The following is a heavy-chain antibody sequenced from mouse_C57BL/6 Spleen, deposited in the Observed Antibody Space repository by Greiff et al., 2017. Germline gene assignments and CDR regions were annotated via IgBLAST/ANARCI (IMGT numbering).Heavy chain of an antibody. CDR3: ARLGYSNSCCFDY. V-gene: IGHV5-6*01. CDR2: ISSGGSYT. J-gene: IGHJ2*01. D-gene: IGHD2-5*01. Sequence: EVKLMESGGDLVKPGGSLKLSCAASGFTFSSYGMSWVRQTPDKRLEWVATISSGGSYTYYPDSVKGRFTISRDNAKNTLYLQMSSLKSEDTAMYYWARLGYSNSCCFDYWGQGTTLTVSS. CDR1: GFTFSSYG.